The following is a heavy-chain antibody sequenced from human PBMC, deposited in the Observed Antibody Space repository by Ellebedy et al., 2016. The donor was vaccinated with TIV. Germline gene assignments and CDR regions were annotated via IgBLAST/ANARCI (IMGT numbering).Heavy chain of an antibody. D-gene: IGHD5-18*01. CDR1: GYTFSTYD. Sequence: AASVKVSCKASGYTFSTYDINWVRQVTGQGLEWMGWMNPNSGNTGYAQKFQGRVTFTRNTSISTAYMEVSSLRSEDTAVYYCARDLDPGYSHGYGYWGQGTLVTVSP. V-gene: IGHV1-8*02. J-gene: IGHJ4*02. CDR3: ARDLDPGYSHGYGY. CDR2: MNPNSGNT.